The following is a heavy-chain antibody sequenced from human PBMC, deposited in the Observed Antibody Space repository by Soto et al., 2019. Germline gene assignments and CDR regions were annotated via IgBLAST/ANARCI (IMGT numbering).Heavy chain of an antibody. CDR1: GYRFTNYW. CDR3: ARGLTSISSPYYSDY. Sequence: GESLKISCKGSGYRFTNYWIAWVRQMPGKGLEWMGIIFPGDSGTRYSPSFRGQVTISADTSISTAYLQWRSLKASDSAMYYCARGLTSISSPYYSDYWGQGTQVTSPQ. D-gene: IGHD2-2*01. CDR2: IFPGDSGT. V-gene: IGHV5-51*01. J-gene: IGHJ4*02.